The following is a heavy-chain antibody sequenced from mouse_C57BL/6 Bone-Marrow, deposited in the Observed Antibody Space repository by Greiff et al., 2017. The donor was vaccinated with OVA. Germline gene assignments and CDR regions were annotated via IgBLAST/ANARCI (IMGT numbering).Heavy chain of an antibody. CDR2: ISSGGSST. V-gene: IGHV5-6*02. Sequence: DVMLVESGGDLVKPGGSLKLSCAASGFTFSSYGMSWVRQTPDKRLEWVATISSGGSSTYYPDSVKGRFTISSDNAKNTLYLQMSSLKSEDTAMYYCARVYYGSSYAYWGQGTTLTVSS. CDR1: GFTFSSYG. CDR3: ARVYYGSSYAY. D-gene: IGHD1-1*01. J-gene: IGHJ2*01.